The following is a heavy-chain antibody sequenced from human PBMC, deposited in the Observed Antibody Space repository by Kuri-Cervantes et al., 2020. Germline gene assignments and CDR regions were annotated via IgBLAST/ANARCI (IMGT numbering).Heavy chain of an antibody. CDR2: ISYDGSNK. V-gene: IGHV3-30*18. D-gene: IGHD3-9*01. CDR1: GFTFSSYV. CDR3: AKDLTGVLPM. Sequence: GESLKISCAAAGFTFSSYVMHWVRQAPGKGLEWVAVISYDGSNKYYADSVKGRFTISRDNSKNTLYLQMNSLRAEDTAVYYCAKDLTGVLPMWGQGTLVTVSS. J-gene: IGHJ4*02.